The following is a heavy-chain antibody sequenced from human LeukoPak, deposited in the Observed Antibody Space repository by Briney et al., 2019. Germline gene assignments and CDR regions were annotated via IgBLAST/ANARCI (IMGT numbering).Heavy chain of an antibody. J-gene: IGHJ5*02. Sequence: GGSLRLSCTASGLTFSSYSMNWVRQAPGKGLEWVSSITSSSDYIYYADSVKGRFTISRDNAENSLHLQMNSLRADDTAVYYCAREFKSGYGMWAWGQGTLVTVSS. CDR2: ITSSSDYI. CDR1: GLTFSSYS. V-gene: IGHV3-21*01. CDR3: AREFKSGYGMWA. D-gene: IGHD5-18*01.